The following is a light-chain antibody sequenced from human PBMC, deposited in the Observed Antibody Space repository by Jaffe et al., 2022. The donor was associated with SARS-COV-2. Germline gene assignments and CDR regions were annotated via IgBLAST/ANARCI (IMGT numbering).Light chain of an antibody. V-gene: IGLV3-25*03. Sequence: SGDLTQPPSMSVSPGQTAGISCSGDTLPDQYSYWYQQKPGQAPVLLIYKDTERPSGISERFSAFTSGTTVTLTISGVQAADEADYYCQSSDNTGSVIFGGGTRLTVL. CDR1: TLPDQY. J-gene: IGLJ2*01. CDR3: QSSDNTGSVI. CDR2: KDT.